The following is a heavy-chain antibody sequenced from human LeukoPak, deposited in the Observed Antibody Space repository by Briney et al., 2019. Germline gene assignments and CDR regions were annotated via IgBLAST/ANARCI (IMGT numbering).Heavy chain of an antibody. CDR2: IYPGDSDT. D-gene: IGHD2-2*01. Sequence: GESLQISCEGSGYSFTSYWIGWVRQLPGKGLEWMGIIYPGDSDTRYSPSFQGQVTISADKSISTAYLQWSSLKASDTAMYYCARGVVVPAAASNLFDPWGQGTLVTVSS. CDR1: GYSFTSYW. J-gene: IGHJ5*02. V-gene: IGHV5-51*01. CDR3: ARGVVVPAAASNLFDP.